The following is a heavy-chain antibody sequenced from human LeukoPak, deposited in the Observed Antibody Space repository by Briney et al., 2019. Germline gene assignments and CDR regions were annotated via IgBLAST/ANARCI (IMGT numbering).Heavy chain of an antibody. J-gene: IGHJ4*02. CDR3: ARAWATDYFDY. CDR2: MYYSGTI. Sequence: PSETLSLTCTVSGGSISSYYWSWIRQPPGKGLEWIGYMYYSGTIKYNPSLKSRVTISVDTSKNQFSLKLSSVTAADTAMYYSARAWATDYFDYWGQGTLVTVSS. CDR1: GGSISSYY. V-gene: IGHV4-59*01.